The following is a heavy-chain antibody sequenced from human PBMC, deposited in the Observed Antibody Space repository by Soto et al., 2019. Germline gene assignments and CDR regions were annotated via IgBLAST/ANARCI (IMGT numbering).Heavy chain of an antibody. V-gene: IGHV3-53*01. CDR3: ARGLGSCSGGACYEY. CDR2: IYAGGDT. D-gene: IGHD2-15*01. J-gene: IGHJ4*02. Sequence: PXCSLRLESAAFGVILRDNYLTWVLQAPGKGLEWVSVIYAGGDTFYADSVKGRFTISRDTSENMVYLQMRSLRVEDTAVYNCARGLGSCSGGACYEYWGQGTVVTVSS. CDR1: GVILRDNY.